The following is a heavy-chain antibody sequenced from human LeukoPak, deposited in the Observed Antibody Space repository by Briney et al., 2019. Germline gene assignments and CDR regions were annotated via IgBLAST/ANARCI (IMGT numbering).Heavy chain of an antibody. D-gene: IGHD4-17*01. Sequence: ASVKVSCKASGYTFTGYYLHWVRQAPGQGLEWMGWILPSSGGPYYAQKFQGRITMSRDTSISTAYMELSSLTSDDTAVYYCVRKGEKYGDYDYWGQGALVTVSS. CDR2: ILPSSGGP. V-gene: IGHV1-2*02. CDR3: VRKGEKYGDYDY. J-gene: IGHJ4*02. CDR1: GYTFTGYY.